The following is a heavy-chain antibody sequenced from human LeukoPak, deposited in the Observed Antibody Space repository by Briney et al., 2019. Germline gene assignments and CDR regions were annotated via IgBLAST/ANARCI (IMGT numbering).Heavy chain of an antibody. CDR3: AKDGGYCSGGSCYSGVFVHY. Sequence: GGSLRLSCAASGFTFSSYGMHRVRPAPGKGLEWVAVIWYDGSNKYYADSVKGRFTISRDNSKNTLYLQMNSLRAEDTAVYYCAKDGGYCSGGSCYSGVFVHYWGQGTLVTVSS. J-gene: IGHJ4*02. D-gene: IGHD2-15*01. CDR2: IWYDGSNK. V-gene: IGHV3-33*06. CDR1: GFTFSSYG.